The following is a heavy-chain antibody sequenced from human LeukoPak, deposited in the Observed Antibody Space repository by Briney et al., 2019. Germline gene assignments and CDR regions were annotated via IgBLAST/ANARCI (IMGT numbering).Heavy chain of an antibody. CDR1: GGSISSGSYY. D-gene: IGHD4-11*01. Sequence: ASQTLSLTCTVSGGSISSGSYYWSWIRQPAGKGLEWIGRIYTSGSTNYNPSLKSRVTISVDTSKNQFSLKLSSVTAADTAVYYCARPRYSNYGPDAFDIWGQGTMVTVSS. CDR3: ARPRYSNYGPDAFDI. V-gene: IGHV4-61*02. J-gene: IGHJ3*02. CDR2: IYTSGST.